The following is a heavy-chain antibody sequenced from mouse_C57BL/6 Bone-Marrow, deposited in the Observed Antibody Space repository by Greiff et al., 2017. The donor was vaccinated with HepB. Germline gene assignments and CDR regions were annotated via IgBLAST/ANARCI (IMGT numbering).Heavy chain of an antibody. J-gene: IGHJ4*01. CDR3: AASLITTVVATRIAMDY. V-gene: IGHV1-82*01. CDR1: GYAFSSSW. CDR2: IYPGDGDT. D-gene: IGHD1-1*01. Sequence: QVQLQQSGPELVKPGASVKISCKASGYAFSSSWMNWVKQRPGKGLEWIGRIYPGDGDTNYNGKFKGKATLTADKSSSTAYMQLSSLTSEASAVYFCAASLITTVVATRIAMDYWGQGTSATVSS.